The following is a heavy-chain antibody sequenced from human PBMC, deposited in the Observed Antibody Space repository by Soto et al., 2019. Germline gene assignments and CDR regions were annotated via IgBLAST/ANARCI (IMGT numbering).Heavy chain of an antibody. J-gene: IGHJ4*02. CDR3: ARERKDYYDSSGLDY. Sequence: QVQLVQSGAEVKKPGSSVKVSCKASGGTFSSYAISWVRQAPGQGLEWMGGIIPTFGTANYAQKFQGRVTITADESTSTAYMELSSLRSEDTAVYYCARERKDYYDSSGLDYWGQGTLVTVSS. CDR1: GGTFSSYA. V-gene: IGHV1-69*01. CDR2: IIPTFGTA. D-gene: IGHD3-22*01.